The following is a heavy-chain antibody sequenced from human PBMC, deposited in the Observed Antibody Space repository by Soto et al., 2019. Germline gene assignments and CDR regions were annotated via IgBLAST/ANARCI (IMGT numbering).Heavy chain of an antibody. CDR2: VNWNGIST. CDR3: ASDVSGYYSFDY. CDR1: GFTFDDYG. J-gene: IGHJ4*02. V-gene: IGHV3-20*04. Sequence: EVQLVESGGGVVRPGGSLRLSCAASGFTFDDYGMIWVRQVSGQGLEWVSSVNWNGISTNYADSVKGRFTISRDNAKNSLYLQMNSLRAEDTALYYCASDVSGYYSFDYWGQGTLVTVSP. D-gene: IGHD5-12*01.